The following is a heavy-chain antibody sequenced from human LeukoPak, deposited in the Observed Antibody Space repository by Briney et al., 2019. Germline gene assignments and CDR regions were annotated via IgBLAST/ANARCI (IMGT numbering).Heavy chain of an antibody. V-gene: IGHV4-61*08. CDR3: ARDIRQKGYYYDSSGYYYGDAFDI. D-gene: IGHD3-22*01. CDR1: GGSISSGDYY. CDR2: IYYSGST. J-gene: IGHJ3*02. Sequence: SQTLSLTCTVSGGSISSGDYYWSWIRQPPGKGLEWIGYIYYSGSTNYNPSLKSRVTISVDTSKNQFSLKLSSVTAADTAVYYCARDIRQKGYYYDSSGYYYGDAFDIWGQGTMVTVSS.